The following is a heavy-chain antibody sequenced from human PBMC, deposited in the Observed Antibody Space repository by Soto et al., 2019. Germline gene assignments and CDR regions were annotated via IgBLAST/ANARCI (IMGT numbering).Heavy chain of an antibody. Sequence: QVQLVQSGAEVRKPGSSVTVSCKASGGTFSNYAISWVRQAPGQGLDWMGGIIPIVGTGSYAQKFQGRVTITEDEPTTTAYMALSSLRFEDTAVYYCARVVILVPTASTHYYYHMDVWGPGTTVTVSS. J-gene: IGHJ6*03. D-gene: IGHD2-2*01. CDR3: ARVVILVPTASTHYYYHMDV. CDR1: GGTFSNYA. CDR2: IIPIVGTG. V-gene: IGHV1-69*01.